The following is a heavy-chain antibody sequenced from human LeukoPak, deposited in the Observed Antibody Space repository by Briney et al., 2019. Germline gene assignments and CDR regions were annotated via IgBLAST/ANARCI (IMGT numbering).Heavy chain of an antibody. CDR1: GGSISSSSYY. J-gene: IGHJ4*02. V-gene: IGHV4-39*07. Sequence: PSETLSLTCTVSGGSISSSSYYWGWIRQPPGKGLEWIGSIYYSGSTYYNPSLKSRVTISVDTSKNQFSLKLSSVTAADTAVYYCARAPIGGFDWLLYLFDYWGQGTLVTVSS. D-gene: IGHD3-9*01. CDR2: IYYSGST. CDR3: ARAPIGGFDWLLYLFDY.